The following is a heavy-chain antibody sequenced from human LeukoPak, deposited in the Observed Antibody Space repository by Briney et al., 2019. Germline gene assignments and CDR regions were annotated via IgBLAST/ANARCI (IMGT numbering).Heavy chain of an antibody. Sequence: GRSLRLSCAASGFTFSSYGMHWGRQAPGEGLEGVAYIGYDGSRKYYSDSVKGRFTIRGDNSKNTVHLKMKSLSAADTAMYFCARDLGGIYYIACWGQGTLVTVSS. J-gene: IGHJ4*02. D-gene: IGHD1-26*01. CDR2: IGYDGSRK. V-gene: IGHV3-30*02. CDR1: GFTFSSYG. CDR3: ARDLGGIYYIAC.